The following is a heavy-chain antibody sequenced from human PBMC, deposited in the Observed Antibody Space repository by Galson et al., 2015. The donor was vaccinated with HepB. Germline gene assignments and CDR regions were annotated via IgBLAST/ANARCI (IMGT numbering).Heavy chain of an antibody. J-gene: IGHJ4*02. D-gene: IGHD6-6*01. V-gene: IGHV1-69*04. CDR3: ARDGASSGY. Sequence: SVKVSCKASGGTFSRYAISWVRQGPGQGLEWMGRIIPILGIANYAQKFQGRVTITADKSTSTAYMELSSLRSEDTAVYYCARDGASSGYWGQGTLVTVSS. CDR1: GGTFSRYA. CDR2: IIPILGIA.